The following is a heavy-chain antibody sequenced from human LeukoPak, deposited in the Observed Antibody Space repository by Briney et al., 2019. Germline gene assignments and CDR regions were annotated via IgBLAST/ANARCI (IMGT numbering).Heavy chain of an antibody. CDR2: ISSSSSYI. J-gene: IGHJ6*02. D-gene: IGHD3-3*01. CDR3: ARGDDFWSGYFPPYYYYGMDV. V-gene: IGHV3-21*01. CDR1: GFTFSSYS. Sequence: PGGSLRLSCAASGFTFSSYSMNWVRQAPGKGLEWVSSISSSSSYIYYADSVKGRFTISRDNAKNSPYLQMNSLRAEDTAVYYCARGDDFWSGYFPPYYYYGMDVWGQGTTVTVSS.